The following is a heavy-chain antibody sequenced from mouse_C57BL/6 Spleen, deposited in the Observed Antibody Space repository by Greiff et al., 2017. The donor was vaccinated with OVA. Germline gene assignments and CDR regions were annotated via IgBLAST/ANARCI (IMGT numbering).Heavy chain of an antibody. D-gene: IGHD1-1*01. CDR1: GYTFTSYW. CDR3: ARDYYGSSPDV. J-gene: IGHJ1*03. V-gene: IGHV1-55*01. CDR2: IYPGSGST. Sequence: QVQLQQPGAELVKPGASVKMSCKASGYTFTSYWITWVKQGPGQGLEWIGDIYPGSGSTNYNEKFKSKATLTVDTSSSTAYMQLSSLTSEDSAVYYCARDYYGSSPDVWGTGTTVTVSS.